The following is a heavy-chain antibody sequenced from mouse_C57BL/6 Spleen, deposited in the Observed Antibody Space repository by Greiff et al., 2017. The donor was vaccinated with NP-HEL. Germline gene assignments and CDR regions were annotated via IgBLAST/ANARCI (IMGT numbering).Heavy chain of an antibody. J-gene: IGHJ3*01. Sequence: QVQLQQPGAELVKPGASVKVSCKASGYTFTSYWMHWVKQRPGQGLEWIGRIHPSDSDTNYNQKFKGKATLTVDKSSSTAYMQLSSLTSEDSAVYYCAILAIHVYSFAYWGQGTLVTVSA. D-gene: IGHD2-1*01. CDR3: AILAIHVYSFAY. CDR1: GYTFTSYW. CDR2: IHPSDSDT. V-gene: IGHV1-74*01.